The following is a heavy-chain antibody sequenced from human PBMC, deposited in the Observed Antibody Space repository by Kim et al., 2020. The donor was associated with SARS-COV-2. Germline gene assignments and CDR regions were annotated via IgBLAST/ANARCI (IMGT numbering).Heavy chain of an antibody. D-gene: IGHD3-10*01. CDR2: IYFSGST. V-gene: IGHV4-31*03. CDR3: ARAHYYASGSYYNVGDY. J-gene: IGHJ4*01. CDR1: GGSIYSGGYY. Sequence: SETLSLTCTVSGGSIYSGGYYWSWIRHPGKGLEGIGNIYFSGSTYYSPSLKSRVTISIDTSKNQFSLKLSSVTAADTAVYYCARAHYYASGSYYNVGDY.